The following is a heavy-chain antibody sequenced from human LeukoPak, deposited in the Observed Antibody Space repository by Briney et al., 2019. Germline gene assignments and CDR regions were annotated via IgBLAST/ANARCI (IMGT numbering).Heavy chain of an antibody. CDR2: IYYSGST. Sequence: SETLSLTCTVSGGSISSSSYYWGWIRQPPGKGLEWIGSIYYSGSTYYNPSLKSRVTISVETSKNQFSLKLSSVTAADTAVYYCARDNGDGDFQHWGQGTLVTVSS. CDR1: GGSISSSSYY. V-gene: IGHV4-39*07. D-gene: IGHD4-17*01. J-gene: IGHJ1*01. CDR3: ARDNGDGDFQH.